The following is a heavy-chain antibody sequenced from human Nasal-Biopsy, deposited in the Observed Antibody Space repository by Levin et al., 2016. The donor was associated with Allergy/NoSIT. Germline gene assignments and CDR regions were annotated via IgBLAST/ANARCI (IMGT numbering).Heavy chain of an antibody. CDR3: ARHVGDGYIHGILLDS. V-gene: IGHV5-10-1*01. CDR1: GFNFARSS. CDR2: IDPSDSQT. Sequence: GESLKISCKASGFNFARSSISWVRQMPGKGLEWMGTIDPSDSQTKYSPSFEGHVTISSDKSVNTAYLQLSNLKASDTAMFYCARHVGDGYIHGILLDSWGQGTLVTVSS. D-gene: IGHD5-18*01. J-gene: IGHJ4*02.